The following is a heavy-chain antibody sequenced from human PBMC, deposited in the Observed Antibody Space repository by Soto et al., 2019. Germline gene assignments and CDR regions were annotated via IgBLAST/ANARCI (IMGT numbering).Heavy chain of an antibody. CDR2: ISAYNGNT. V-gene: IGHV1-18*04. Sequence: GASVKVSCKASGYTFTSYGISWVRQAPGQGLEWMGWISAYNGNTNYAQKLQGRVTMTTDTSTSTAYMELRSLRAEDTAVYFCARDCSGGSCYPGMDVWGQGTTVTVSS. J-gene: IGHJ6*02. CDR1: GYTFTSYG. D-gene: IGHD2-15*01. CDR3: ARDCSGGSCYPGMDV.